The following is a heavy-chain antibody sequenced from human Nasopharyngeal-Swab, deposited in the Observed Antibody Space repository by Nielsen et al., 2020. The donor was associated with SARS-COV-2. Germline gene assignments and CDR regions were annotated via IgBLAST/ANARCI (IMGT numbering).Heavy chain of an antibody. CDR1: GFTFSSYG. D-gene: IGHD3-3*01. J-gene: IGHJ4*02. Sequence: GGSLRLSCAASGFTFSSYGMHWVRQAPGKGLEWVAVIWYDGSNKYYADSVKGRFTISRDNSKNTLYLQMNSLRAEDTAVYYCANSMELGFWSGSDYWGQGTLVTVSS. CDR2: IWYDGSNK. V-gene: IGHV3-33*06. CDR3: ANSMELGFWSGSDY.